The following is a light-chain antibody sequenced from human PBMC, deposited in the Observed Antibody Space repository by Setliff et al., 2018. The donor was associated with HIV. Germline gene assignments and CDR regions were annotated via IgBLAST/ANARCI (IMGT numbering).Light chain of an antibody. CDR2: DVS. CDR3: SSYV. Sequence: QSALTQPRSVSGSPGQSVTISCTGTSSDVGGYNYVSWYQQHPGKAPKLMIYDVSNRPSGVSNRFSGSKSGNTASLTISGLQAEDEADYYCSSYVFGTGTKVTVL. J-gene: IGLJ1*01. V-gene: IGLV2-14*03. CDR1: SSDVGGYNY.